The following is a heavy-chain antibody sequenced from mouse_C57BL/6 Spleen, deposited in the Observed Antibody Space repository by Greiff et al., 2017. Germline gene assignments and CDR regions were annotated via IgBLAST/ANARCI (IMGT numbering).Heavy chain of an antibody. Sequence: QVQLKQSGAELVRPGASVKLSCKASGYTFTDYYINWVKQRPGQGLEWIARIYPGSGNTYYNEKFKGKATLTAEKSSSTAYMQLSSLTSEDSAVYVCARSNGNYVDWYFGVWGTGTTVTVSS. V-gene: IGHV1-76*01. CDR3: ARSNGNYVDWYFGV. CDR2: IYPGSGNT. J-gene: IGHJ1*03. D-gene: IGHD2-1*01. CDR1: GYTFTDYY.